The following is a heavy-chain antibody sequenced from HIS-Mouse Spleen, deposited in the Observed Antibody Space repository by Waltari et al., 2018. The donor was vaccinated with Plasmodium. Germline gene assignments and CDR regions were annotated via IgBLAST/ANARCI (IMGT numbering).Heavy chain of an antibody. J-gene: IGHJ4*02. CDR1: GFTFEVYA. CDR2: ISWNSGSI. CDR3: AKDRATAAAYYFDY. V-gene: IGHV3-9*01. Sequence: EVQLVESGGGLVQPGRSLRLSCAASGFTFEVYARHGVRQAPGKVLVGVSGISWNSGSIGYADSVKGRFTISRDNAKNSLYLQMNSLRAEDTALYYCAKDRATAAAYYFDYWGQGTLVTVSS. D-gene: IGHD6-13*01.